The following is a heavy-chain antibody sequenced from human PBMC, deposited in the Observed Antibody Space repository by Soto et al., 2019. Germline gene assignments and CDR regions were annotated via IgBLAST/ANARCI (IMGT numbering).Heavy chain of an antibody. CDR3: ASGSPPNDYDYYYGMDV. CDR2: IIPIFGTA. D-gene: IGHD1-1*01. Sequence: QVQLVQSGAEVQKPGSSVKVSCKASGGTFSSYAISWVRQAPGQGLEWMGGIIPIFGTANYAQKFQGRVTITADESTSTAYMELSSLRSEDTAVYYCASGSPPNDYDYYYGMDVWGQGTTVTVSS. V-gene: IGHV1-69*01. CDR1: GGTFSSYA. J-gene: IGHJ6*02.